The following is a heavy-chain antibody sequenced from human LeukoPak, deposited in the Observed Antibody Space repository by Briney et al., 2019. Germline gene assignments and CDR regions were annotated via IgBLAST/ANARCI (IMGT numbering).Heavy chain of an antibody. D-gene: IGHD6-19*01. J-gene: IGHJ4*02. CDR2: ISTGSSYI. CDR1: GFTFSSYS. V-gene: IGHV3-21*01. CDR3: ARDRKYSSGWYYFDY. Sequence: GGSLRLSCAASGFTFSSYSLNWVRQAPGKGLEWVSSISTGSSYIYYADSVKGRFTISRDDAKNSLYLQMNSLRAEDTAVYYCARDRKYSSGWYYFDYWGQGTLVTVSS.